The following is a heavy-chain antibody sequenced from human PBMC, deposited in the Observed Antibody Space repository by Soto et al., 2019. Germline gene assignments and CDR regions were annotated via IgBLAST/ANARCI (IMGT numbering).Heavy chain of an antibody. J-gene: IGHJ4*02. CDR2: IHTSGTT. D-gene: IGHD2-15*01. CDR3: ARENVVVLSAFIDY. CDR1: GGSISSYF. Sequence: KTSETLSLTCTVSGGSISSYFWTWIRQPAGKGLEWIGRIHTSGTTNYNPSLKSRVTMSVDTSKNQFSLKLNSVTAADTAVYYCARENVVVLSAFIDYWGQGTLVTVSS. V-gene: IGHV4-4*07.